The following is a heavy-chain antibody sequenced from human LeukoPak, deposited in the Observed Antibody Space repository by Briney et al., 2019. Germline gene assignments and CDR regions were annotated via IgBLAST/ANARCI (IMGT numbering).Heavy chain of an antibody. CDR2: INAGNGNT. Sequence: GASVKVSCKASGYTFTSYAMHWVRQAPGQRLEWMGWINAGNGNTKYSQKFQGRVTITRDTSASTAYMELSSLRSEDTAVYYCARDRCSSTTCGFDPWGQGTLVTVSS. CDR3: ARDRCSSTTCGFDP. J-gene: IGHJ5*02. V-gene: IGHV1-3*01. CDR1: GYTFTSYA. D-gene: IGHD2-2*01.